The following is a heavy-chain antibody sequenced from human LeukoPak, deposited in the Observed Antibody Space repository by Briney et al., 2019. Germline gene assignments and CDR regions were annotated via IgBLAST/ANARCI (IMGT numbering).Heavy chain of an antibody. V-gene: IGHV3-23*01. D-gene: IGHD6-13*01. CDR1: GFTFSSYA. CDR3: AKGRIAAASTNWFDP. CDR2: VSGSGTTT. J-gene: IGHJ5*02. Sequence: GGSLRLSCATSGFTFSSYAMNWVRQAPGKGLEWVSVVSGSGTTTYYADSVKGRFTISRDNSKNTLYLQMNSLRSEDTAVYYCAKGRIAAASTNWFDPWGQGTLVTVSS.